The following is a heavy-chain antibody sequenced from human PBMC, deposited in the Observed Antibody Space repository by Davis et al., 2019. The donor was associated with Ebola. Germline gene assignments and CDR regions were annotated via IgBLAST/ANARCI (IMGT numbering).Heavy chain of an antibody. CDR2: IFYRGTS. Sequence: SETLSLTCIVSGGSISNSSYYWGWLRQPPGKGLEWTGSIFYRGTSYYNPSLKSRVTISVDTSKNQLSLKLTSVTAADTAVYYCARDLVVVVATTPAYSYYGMDVWGQGATVTVSS. V-gene: IGHV4-39*01. CDR3: ARDLVVVVATTPAYSYYGMDV. CDR1: GGSISNSSYY. J-gene: IGHJ6*02. D-gene: IGHD2-15*01.